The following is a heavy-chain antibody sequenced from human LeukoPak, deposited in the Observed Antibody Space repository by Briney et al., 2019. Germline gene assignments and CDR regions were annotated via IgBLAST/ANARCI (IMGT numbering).Heavy chain of an antibody. D-gene: IGHD3-22*01. CDR3: ARAYYDSSGYSRPLDY. J-gene: IGHJ4*02. CDR2: ISSSSSYI. Sequence: GGSLRLSCAASGFTFSSYSMNWVRQAPGKGLEWVSSISSSSSYIYYADSVKGRLTISRDNAKNSLYLQMNSLRAEDTAVYYCARAYYDSSGYSRPLDYWGLGTLVTVSS. V-gene: IGHV3-21*01. CDR1: GFTFSSYS.